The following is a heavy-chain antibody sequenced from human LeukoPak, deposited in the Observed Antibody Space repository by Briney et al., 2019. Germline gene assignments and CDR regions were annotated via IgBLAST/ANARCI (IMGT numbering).Heavy chain of an antibody. D-gene: IGHD4-17*01. J-gene: IGHJ5*02. Sequence: SETLSLTCAVYGGSFSGYYWSWIRQPPGKGLEWIGEINHSGSTNYNPSLKSRVTISVDRSKNQFSLKLSSVTAADTAVYYCARSVTVTTSLYNWFDPWGQGTLVTVSS. CDR2: INHSGST. CDR3: ARSVTVTTSLYNWFDP. V-gene: IGHV4-34*01. CDR1: GGSFSGYY.